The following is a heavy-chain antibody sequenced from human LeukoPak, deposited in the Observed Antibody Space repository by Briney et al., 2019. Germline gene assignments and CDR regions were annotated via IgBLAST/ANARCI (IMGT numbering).Heavy chain of an antibody. D-gene: IGHD4-23*01. J-gene: IGHJ4*02. CDR1: GFTFDDYG. Sequence: GGSLRLSCAASGFTFDDYGMSWVRQAPGKGLEWVSAISGSGGSTYYADSVKGRFTISRDNSKNSLYLQMNSLRAEDTALYYCAKDTHDYGGNSFDYWGQGTLVTVSS. CDR3: AKDTHDYGGNSFDY. V-gene: IGHV3-23*01. CDR2: ISGSGGST.